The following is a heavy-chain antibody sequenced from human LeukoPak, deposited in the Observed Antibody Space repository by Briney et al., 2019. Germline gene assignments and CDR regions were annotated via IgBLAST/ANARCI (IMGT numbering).Heavy chain of an antibody. D-gene: IGHD3-3*01. CDR1: GFTFTSAW. CDR2: IKGKTAAGAP. V-gene: IGHV3-15*01. CDR3: ITGDYDSWSGFYSPNHYFDY. Sequence: TGGSLRLSCAASGFTFTSAWMSWVRQAPGKGLEWVGRIKGKTAAGAPDYVASVKGRFTISRDDSKNTLFLQMNSLKTEDTAVYYCITGDYDSWSGFYSPNHYFDYWGQGTLVTVSS. J-gene: IGHJ4*02.